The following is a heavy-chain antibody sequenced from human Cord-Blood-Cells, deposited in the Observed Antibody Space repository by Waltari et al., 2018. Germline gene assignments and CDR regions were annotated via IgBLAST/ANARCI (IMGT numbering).Heavy chain of an antibody. CDR3: ARDSSSSSGSAFDI. Sequence: QVQLVQSGAEVKKPGASVKVSCKASGYTFTSYAMHWVRQAPGQRLEWMGWSNAGNGNTKYSQKFQGRVTITRDTSASTAYMELSSLRSEDTAVYYCARDSSSSSGSAFDIWGQGTMVTVSS. CDR1: GYTFTSYA. J-gene: IGHJ3*02. V-gene: IGHV1-3*01. D-gene: IGHD6-6*01. CDR2: SNAGNGNT.